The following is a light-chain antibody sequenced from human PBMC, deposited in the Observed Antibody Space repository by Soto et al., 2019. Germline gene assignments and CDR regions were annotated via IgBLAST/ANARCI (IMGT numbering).Light chain of an antibody. V-gene: IGLV1-44*01. J-gene: IGLJ2*01. CDR2: INN. CDR1: SSNIESNT. Sequence: QSVLTQSPSASGTPGQRVTISCSGSSSNIESNTVNWYQQLPGTVPKLLIFINNQRPSGVPDRYSGSKPGTSVSLAISGLQSEDDADYSCAVWDDSLNGHVVFGGGPELTVL. CDR3: AVWDDSLNGHVV.